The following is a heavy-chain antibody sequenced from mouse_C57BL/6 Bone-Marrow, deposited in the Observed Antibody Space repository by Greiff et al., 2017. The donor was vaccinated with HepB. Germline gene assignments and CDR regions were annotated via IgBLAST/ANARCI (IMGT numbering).Heavy chain of an antibody. D-gene: IGHD1-1*01. J-gene: IGHJ1*03. CDR1: GFSLTSYG. CDR3: ARNSPITTVVAPGYFDV. V-gene: IGHV2-2*01. CDR2: IWSGGST. Sequence: VQLQESGPGLVQPSQSLSITCTVSGFSLTSYGVHWVRQSPGKGLEWLGVIWSGGSTDYNAAFISRLSISKDNSKSQVFFKMNSLQADDTAIYYCARNSPITTVVAPGYFDVWGTGTTVTVSS.